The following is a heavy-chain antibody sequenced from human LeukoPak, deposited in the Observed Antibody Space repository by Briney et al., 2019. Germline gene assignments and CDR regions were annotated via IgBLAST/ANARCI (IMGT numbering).Heavy chain of an antibody. J-gene: IGHJ4*02. D-gene: IGHD7-27*01. Sequence: SQTLSLTCTVSGGSITSGVYYWSWIRQPAGKGLEWIGRISTSTSGSTNYNPSLKSRVTISVDTSRNQFSLKLASVTAADTAVYYCARVPANWAYYLDYWGQGILVTVSS. CDR1: GGSITSGVYY. CDR2: ISTSTSGST. V-gene: IGHV4-61*02. CDR3: ARVPANWAYYLDY.